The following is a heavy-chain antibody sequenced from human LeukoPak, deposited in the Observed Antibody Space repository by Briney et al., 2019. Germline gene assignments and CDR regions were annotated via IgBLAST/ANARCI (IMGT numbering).Heavy chain of an antibody. CDR3: AREGRGDFWSGYYAYYFDY. CDR1: GFTFSSYA. V-gene: IGHV3-30-3*01. D-gene: IGHD3-3*01. CDR2: ISYDGSNK. Sequence: PGGSLRLSCAASGFTFSSYAMHWVRQAPGKGLEWVAVISYDGSNKYYADSVKGRFTISRDNSKNTLYLQMNSLRAEDTAVYYCAREGRGDFWSGYYAYYFDYWGQGTLVTVSS. J-gene: IGHJ4*02.